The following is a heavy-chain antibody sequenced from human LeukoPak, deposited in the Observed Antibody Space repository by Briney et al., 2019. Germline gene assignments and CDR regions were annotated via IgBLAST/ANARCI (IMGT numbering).Heavy chain of an antibody. D-gene: IGHD3-22*01. CDR3: GKNLHGGAQIVLATTVDY. Sequence: PGGSLTLSCAASGFTFNDYGLHWVRQAPGKGREWVASIRYDGSVTYYGDSVKGRFTIPKDNSKHTLYLEINSLRSEDSAMYYCGKNLHGGAQIVLATTVDYWGQGTLVTVSS. J-gene: IGHJ4*02. V-gene: IGHV3-30*02. CDR1: GFTFNDYG. CDR2: IRYDGSVT.